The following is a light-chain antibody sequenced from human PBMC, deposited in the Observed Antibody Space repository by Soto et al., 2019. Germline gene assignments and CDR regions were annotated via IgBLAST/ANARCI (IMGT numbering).Light chain of an antibody. CDR2: EVN. V-gene: IGLV2-8*01. J-gene: IGLJ1*01. Sequence: QSVLPQPPSASGSPGQSVAISCTGTSSDAGGYNYVSWYQQHPGKAPKLMIYEVNKRPSGVPDRFSGSKSGNTASLTVSGLQAEDEADYYCSSYAGSSNVFGTGTKVTVL. CDR3: SSYAGSSNV. CDR1: SSDAGGYNY.